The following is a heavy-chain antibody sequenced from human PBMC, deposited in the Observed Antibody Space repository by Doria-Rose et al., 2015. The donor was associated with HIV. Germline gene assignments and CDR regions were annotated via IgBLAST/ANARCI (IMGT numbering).Heavy chain of an antibody. J-gene: IGHJ4*02. CDR2: IFSDDER. CDR3: ARIKSSRWYHKYYFDF. D-gene: IGHD6-13*01. CDR1: GVSLSSPGMG. V-gene: IGHV2-26*01. Sequence: SGPVQVKPTETLTLTCTVSGVSLSSPGMGVSWIRQPPGKALEWLANIFSDDERSYKTPLKSRLTISRGTSKSQVVLTMTDMDPVDTATYYCARIKSSRWYHKYYFDFWGQGTLVIVSA.